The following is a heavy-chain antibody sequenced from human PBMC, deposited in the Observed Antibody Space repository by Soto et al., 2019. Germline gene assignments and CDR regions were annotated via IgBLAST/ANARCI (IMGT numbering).Heavy chain of an antibody. CDR1: GGSFSAYY. V-gene: IGHV4-34*01. Sequence: SETLSLTCAVYGGSFSAYYWSWIRQPPGKGLEWIGEINHSGSTNYNPSLKSRVTISVDTSKNQFSLKLSSVTAADTAVYYCATGGLGNYYYMDVWGKGTTVTVSS. CDR3: ATGGLGNYYYMDV. CDR2: INHSGST. D-gene: IGHD3-16*01. J-gene: IGHJ6*03.